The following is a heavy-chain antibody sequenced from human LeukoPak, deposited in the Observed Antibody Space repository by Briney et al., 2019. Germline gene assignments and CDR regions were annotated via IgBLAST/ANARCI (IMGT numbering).Heavy chain of an antibody. CDR3: AREMVAAAVPYFDY. V-gene: IGHV4-34*01. D-gene: IGHD6-13*01. CDR1: GGSFSGYY. J-gene: IGHJ4*02. CDR2: INHSGST. Sequence: SETLSLTCAVYGGSFSGYYWSWIRQPPGKGLEWIGEINHSGSTNYNPSLKSRVTISVDTSKNQSSLKLSSVTAADTAVYYCAREMVAAAVPYFDYWGQGTLVTVSS.